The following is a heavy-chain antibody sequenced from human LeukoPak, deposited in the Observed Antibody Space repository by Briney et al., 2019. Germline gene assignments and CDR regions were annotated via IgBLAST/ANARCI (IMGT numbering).Heavy chain of an antibody. J-gene: IGHJ4*02. CDR1: GFDFSSYG. V-gene: IGHV3-30*18. CDR3: AKDQDSSY. D-gene: IGHD2-15*01. CDR2: ISYDGSNK. Sequence: GGSLRLSCTASGFDFSSYGMHWVRQAPGKGLEWVAVISYDGSNKYYADSVKGRFTISRDNSKNTLYLQMNSLRAEDTAVYYCAKDQDSSYWGQGTLVTVSS.